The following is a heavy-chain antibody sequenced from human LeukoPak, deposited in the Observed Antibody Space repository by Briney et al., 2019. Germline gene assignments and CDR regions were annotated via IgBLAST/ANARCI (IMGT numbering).Heavy chain of an antibody. CDR1: GGSISTYY. CDR3: ARSSSDAFDI. J-gene: IGHJ3*02. D-gene: IGHD6-6*01. CDR2: VYYSGST. Sequence: SETLSLTCTVSGGSISTYYWSWIRQPPGKGLEWIGYVYYSGSTNYNPSLMSRVTISVDTSENQFSLKLNSVTAADTAMYYCARSSSDAFDIWGQGTMVTVSS. V-gene: IGHV4-59*01.